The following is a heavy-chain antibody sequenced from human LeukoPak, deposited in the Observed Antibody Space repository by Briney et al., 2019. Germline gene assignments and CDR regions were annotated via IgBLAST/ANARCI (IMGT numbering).Heavy chain of an antibody. CDR1: GYSFTSYW. CDR2: IYPGDSDT. Sequence: GESLKISCKGSGYSFTSYWIGWVRQMPGKGLEWMGIIYPGDSDTRYSPSFQGQVTISADKSISTAYLQWSSLKASDTAMYYCVRGRARFPRITIFGVVIRNWFDPWGQGTLVTVSS. D-gene: IGHD3-3*01. V-gene: IGHV5-51*01. CDR3: VRGRARFPRITIFGVVIRNWFDP. J-gene: IGHJ5*02.